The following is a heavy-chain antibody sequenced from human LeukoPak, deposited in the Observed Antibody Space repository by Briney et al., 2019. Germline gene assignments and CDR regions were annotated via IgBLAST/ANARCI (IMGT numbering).Heavy chain of an antibody. CDR3: ARGSYSRSWYGGYFDS. D-gene: IGHD6-13*01. CDR1: GFTFSTNA. CDR2: ISYDGSNK. Sequence: GGSLRLSCAASGFTFSTNAMHWVRQAPGKGLEWVAVISYDGSNKYHADSVKGRFTISRDNSRNTLYLQMNSLRPEDTAVYYCARGSYSRSWYGGYFDSWGQGTLVTVSS. J-gene: IGHJ4*02. V-gene: IGHV3-30*04.